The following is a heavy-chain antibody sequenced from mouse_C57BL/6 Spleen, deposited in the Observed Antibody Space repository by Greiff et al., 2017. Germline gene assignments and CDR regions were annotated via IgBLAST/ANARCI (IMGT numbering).Heavy chain of an antibody. Sequence: VKLMESGAELVKPGASVKISCKASGYAFSSYWKNWVKQRPGKGLEWIGQIYPGDGDTNYNGKFKGKATLTADQSSRTAYMQLSSLTSEDSAVYFCARAATVVFDYWGQGTTLTVSS. CDR1: GYAFSSYW. J-gene: IGHJ2*01. D-gene: IGHD1-1*01. V-gene: IGHV1-80*01. CDR3: ARAATVVFDY. CDR2: IYPGDGDT.